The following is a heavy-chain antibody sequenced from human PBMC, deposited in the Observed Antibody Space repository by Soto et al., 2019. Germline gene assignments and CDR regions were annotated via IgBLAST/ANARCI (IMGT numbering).Heavy chain of an antibody. Sequence: EVQLVESGGGLVQPGGSLRLSCAASGFTFSSYAMHWVRQAPGKGLEYVSAISSNGGSTYYANSVKGRFTISRDNSKNTLYLQMGSLRAEDMAVYYCARARGRPDNSQVFGEVDYWGQGTLVTVSS. CDR3: ARARGRPDNSQVFGEVDY. D-gene: IGHD3-3*01. J-gene: IGHJ4*02. CDR2: ISSNGGST. CDR1: GFTFSSYA. V-gene: IGHV3-64*01.